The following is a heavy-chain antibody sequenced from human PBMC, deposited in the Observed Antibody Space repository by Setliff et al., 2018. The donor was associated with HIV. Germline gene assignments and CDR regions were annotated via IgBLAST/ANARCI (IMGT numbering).Heavy chain of an antibody. V-gene: IGHV4-39*07. CDR2: VYYSGST. CDR3: ARVPLSSPSRPGGYFGY. CDR1: GGSIRSSSYY. Sequence: SETLSLTCTVSGGSIRSSSYYWGWIRQPPGKGLEWIGSVYYSGSTYYNPSLESRVTISVDTSKNRFSLKLNSVTAADTAVYYCARVPLSSPSRPGGYFGYWGQGTLVTVSS. D-gene: IGHD3-16*01. J-gene: IGHJ4*02.